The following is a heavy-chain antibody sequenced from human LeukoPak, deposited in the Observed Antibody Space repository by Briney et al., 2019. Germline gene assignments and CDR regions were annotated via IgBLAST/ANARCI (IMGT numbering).Heavy chain of an antibody. D-gene: IGHD1-26*01. CDR1: GGSISSYY. CDR3: ARLRRLVWELGN. J-gene: IGHJ4*02. CDR2: IYYSGST. Sequence: SETLSLTCTVSGGSISSYYWGWIRQPPGKGLEWIGSIYYSGSTYYNPSLKSRVTISVDTSKNQFSLKLSSVTAADTAVYYCARLRRLVWELGNWGQGTLVTVSS. V-gene: IGHV4-39*01.